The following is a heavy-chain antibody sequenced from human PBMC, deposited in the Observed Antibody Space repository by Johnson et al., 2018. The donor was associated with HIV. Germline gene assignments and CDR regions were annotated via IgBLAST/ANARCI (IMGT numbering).Heavy chain of an antibody. CDR1: GFTFSGYG. J-gene: IGHJ3*02. V-gene: IGHV3-30*03. CDR2: ISYDGSNK. Sequence: QMQLVESGGGAVQPGKSLRLACAASGFTFSGYGMHWVRQAPGKGLEWVAVISYDGSNKYYADSVKGRFTISRDNAKTSLYLQMNSLRAEDTAVYYCARDRVVVVLHGAFDILGQGTMVTVSS. D-gene: IGHD2-15*01. CDR3: ARDRVVVVLHGAFDI.